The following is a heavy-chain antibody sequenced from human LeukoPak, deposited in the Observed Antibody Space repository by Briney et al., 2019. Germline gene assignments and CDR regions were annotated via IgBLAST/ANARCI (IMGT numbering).Heavy chain of an antibody. CDR2: ISGSGGST. J-gene: IGHJ4*02. Sequence: PGGSLRLPCAASGFTFSSYAMSWVRQAPGKGLEWVSAISGSGGSTYYADSVKGRFTISRDNSKNTLYLQMNSLRAEDTAEYYCAKVLDYEFDYWGQGTLVTVSS. CDR1: GFTFSSYA. CDR3: AKVLDYEFDY. D-gene: IGHD4-17*01. V-gene: IGHV3-23*01.